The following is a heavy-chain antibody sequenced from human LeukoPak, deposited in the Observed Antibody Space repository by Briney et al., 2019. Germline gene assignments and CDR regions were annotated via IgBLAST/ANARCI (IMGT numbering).Heavy chain of an antibody. CDR2: IWYDGSNK. D-gene: IGHD3-22*01. CDR1: GFTFGSYG. V-gene: IGHV3-33*01. J-gene: IGHJ5*02. Sequence: GGSLRLSCAASGFTFGSYGMHWVRQAPGKGLEWVAVIWYDGSNKYYADSVKGRFTISRDNSKNTLYLQMNSLRAEDTAVYYCAGASSGYHNWFDPWGQGTLVTVSS. CDR3: AGASSGYHNWFDP.